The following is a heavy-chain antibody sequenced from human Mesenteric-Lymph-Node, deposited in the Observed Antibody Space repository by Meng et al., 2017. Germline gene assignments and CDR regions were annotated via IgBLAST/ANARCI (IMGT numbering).Heavy chain of an antibody. V-gene: IGHV3-21*01. J-gene: IGHJ6*02. CDR1: GFTFSSYG. CDR2: IGSRSGYT. Sequence: GESLKISCAASGFTFSSYGMHWVRQAPGKGLEWVSSIGSRSGYTYYADSVKGRFTISRDNAKNSLYLQMNSLRAEDTGVFYCARDYGDFTFYGMDVWGQGTTVTVSS. D-gene: IGHD4-17*01. CDR3: ARDYGDFTFYGMDV.